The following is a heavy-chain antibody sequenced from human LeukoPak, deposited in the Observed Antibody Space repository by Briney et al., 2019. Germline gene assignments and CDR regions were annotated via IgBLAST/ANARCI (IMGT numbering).Heavy chain of an antibody. Sequence: ASVKVSCKASGYTLTSYGISWVRQAPGQGLEWMGWISAYNVNTNYAQKLQGRVTMTTDTSTSTAYMELRSLRSDDTAVYYCARLLVPAAIREYYYYYYMDVWGKGTTVTVSS. CDR2: ISAYNVNT. J-gene: IGHJ6*03. D-gene: IGHD2-2*02. CDR1: GYTLTSYG. V-gene: IGHV1-18*01. CDR3: ARLLVPAAIREYYYYYYMDV.